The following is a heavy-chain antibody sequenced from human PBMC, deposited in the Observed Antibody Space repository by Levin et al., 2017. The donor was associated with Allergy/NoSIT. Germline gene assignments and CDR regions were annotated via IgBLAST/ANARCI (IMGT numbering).Heavy chain of an antibody. Sequence: SETLSLTCTVSGGSISSSSYYWGWIRQPPGKGLEWIGSIYYSGSTYYNPSLKSRVTISVDTSKNQFSLKLSSVTAADTAVYYCARLSGWWESLPLGFDIWGQGTMVTVSS. CDR2: IYYSGST. CDR1: GGSISSSSYY. CDR3: ARLSGWWESLPLGFDI. V-gene: IGHV4-39*01. D-gene: IGHD6-19*01. J-gene: IGHJ3*02.